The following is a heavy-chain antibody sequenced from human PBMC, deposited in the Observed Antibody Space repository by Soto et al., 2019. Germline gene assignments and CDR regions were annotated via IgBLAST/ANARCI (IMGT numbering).Heavy chain of an antibody. Sequence: PSETLSLTCAVYGGSFSGYYWSWIRQPPGKGLEWIGEINHSGSTNYNPSLKSRVTISVDTSKNQFSLKLSSVTAADTAVYYCARGCGYSYGNPPFYYYYYGMGVWGQGTTVTVSS. CDR3: ARGCGYSYGNPPFYYYYYGMGV. D-gene: IGHD5-18*01. V-gene: IGHV4-34*01. J-gene: IGHJ6*02. CDR2: INHSGST. CDR1: GGSFSGYY.